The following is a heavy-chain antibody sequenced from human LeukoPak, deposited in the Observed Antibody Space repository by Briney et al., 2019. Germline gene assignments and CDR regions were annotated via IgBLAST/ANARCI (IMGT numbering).Heavy chain of an antibody. V-gene: IGHV3-23*01. CDR3: AKGGDGRCYSRADY. J-gene: IGHJ4*02. D-gene: IGHD2-15*01. CDR1: GFIFSSYT. CDR2: VGGSASGT. Sequence: GSLSLSFAASGFIFSSYTMSWVRPAPGKGLEWVSTVGGSASGTFYADSVKGRFTISRDNSKNILYLQMTSLRAEDTAVYYCAKGGDGRCYSRADYWGQGTLVTVSS.